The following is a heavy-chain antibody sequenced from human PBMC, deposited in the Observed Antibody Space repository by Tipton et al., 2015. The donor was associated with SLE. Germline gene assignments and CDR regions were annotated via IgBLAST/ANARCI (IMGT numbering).Heavy chain of an antibody. J-gene: IGHJ3*02. CDR3: ARDRDWNDVSMAFDI. V-gene: IGHV4-38-2*02. CDR2: IYHSGST. Sequence: TLSLTCAVSGYSISSGYYWGWIRQPPGKGLGWFGSIYHSGSTHYNPSLKSRVTISVDTSKNQFSLKLSSVTAADTAVYYCARDRDWNDVSMAFDIWGQGTMVTVSS. D-gene: IGHD1-1*01. CDR1: GYSISSGYY.